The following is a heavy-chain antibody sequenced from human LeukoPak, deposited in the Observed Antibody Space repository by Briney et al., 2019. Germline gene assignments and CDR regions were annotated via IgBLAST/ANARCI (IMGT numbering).Heavy chain of an antibody. V-gene: IGHV4-59*08. CDR2: IYYSGST. CDR1: GGSISIYY. Sequence: SETLSLTCTVSGGSISIYYWSWIRQPPGKGLEWIGYIYYSGSTNYNPSHKSRVTISVDTSKNQFSLKLSSVTAADTAVYYCARRGSWYYFDYWGQGTLVTVSS. CDR3: ARRGSWYYFDY. J-gene: IGHJ4*02. D-gene: IGHD6-13*01.